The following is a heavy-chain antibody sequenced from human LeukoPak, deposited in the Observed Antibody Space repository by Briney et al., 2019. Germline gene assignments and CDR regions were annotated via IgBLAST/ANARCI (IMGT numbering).Heavy chain of an antibody. CDR1: GFTFTSYD. V-gene: IGHV3-48*03. D-gene: IGHD3-10*02. CDR3: ARDSYMFGGDC. CDR2: ISNGGGTI. J-gene: IGHJ4*02. Sequence: GGSLRLSCVTSGFTFTSYDFNWVRQAPGKGLEWVSYISNGGGTIYYADSVKGRFTISRDNAKNSVFLQMNTLRAEDTAVYYCARDSYMFGGDCWGQGTLVTVSS.